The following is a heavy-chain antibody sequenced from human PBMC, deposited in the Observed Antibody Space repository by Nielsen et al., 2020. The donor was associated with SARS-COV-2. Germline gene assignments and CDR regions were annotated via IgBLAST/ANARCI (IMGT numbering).Heavy chain of an antibody. V-gene: IGHV1-3*01. CDR3: ARDDTVTMYYYSYYGMDV. CDR1: GYTFTSYA. Sequence: VKVSCKASGYTFTSYAMHWVRQAPGQRLEWMGWINAGNGNTKYSQKFQGRVTITRDTSASTAYMELSSLRSEDTAVYYCARDDTVTMYYYSYYGMDVWGQGTTVTVSS. D-gene: IGHD4-17*01. J-gene: IGHJ6*02. CDR2: INAGNGNT.